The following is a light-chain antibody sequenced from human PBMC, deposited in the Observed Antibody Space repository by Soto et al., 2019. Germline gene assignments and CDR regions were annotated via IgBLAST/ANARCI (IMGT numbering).Light chain of an antibody. CDR3: QQRNSWPWT. CDR1: QSVRDRY. J-gene: IGKJ1*01. Sequence: EIVLTQSPGTLSLSPGEIATLSCRASQSVRDRYLAWYQQKAGQAPRLLIYDASTRATGIPARFSGSGSGTDFTLTISSLEPEDFAVYYCQQRNSWPWTSGHGTTVDI. V-gene: IGKV3D-20*02. CDR2: DAS.